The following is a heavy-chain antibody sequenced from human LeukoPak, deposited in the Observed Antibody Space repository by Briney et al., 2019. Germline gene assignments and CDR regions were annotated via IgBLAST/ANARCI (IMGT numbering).Heavy chain of an antibody. V-gene: IGHV3-30*01. CDR3: AKSRKAYYYGTGSHQPFDY. Sequence: PGRSLRLSCAASGFTLSSYAMHWVRQAPGKGLEWVAVISYDGSNKYYADSVKGRFTISRDNSKNTLYLQMNSLRAEDTAVYYCAKSRKAYYYGTGSHQPFDYWGQGTLVAVSS. CDR2: ISYDGSNK. CDR1: GFTLSSYA. J-gene: IGHJ4*02. D-gene: IGHD3-10*01.